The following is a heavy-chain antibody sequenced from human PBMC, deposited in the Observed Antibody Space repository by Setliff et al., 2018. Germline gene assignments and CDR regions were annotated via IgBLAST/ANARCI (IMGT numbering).Heavy chain of an antibody. D-gene: IGHD3-22*01. CDR3: AKDPNYYDSSGYPGYFDY. CDR1: GFTFSSYA. V-gene: IGHV3-23*01. CDR2: ISGSGGST. Sequence: LRLSCAASGFTFSSYAMSWVRQAPGKGLEWVSAISGSGGSTYYADSVKGRFTISRDNSKNTLYLQMNSLRAEDTAVYYCAKDPNYYDSSGYPGYFDYWGQGTLVTVSS. J-gene: IGHJ4*02.